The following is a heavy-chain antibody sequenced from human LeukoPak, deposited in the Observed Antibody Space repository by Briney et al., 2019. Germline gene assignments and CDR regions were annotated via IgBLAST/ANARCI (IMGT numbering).Heavy chain of an antibody. Sequence: PGGSLRLSCAASGFTFSSYAMSWVRQAPGKGLEWVSAISGSGGSTYYADSVKGWFTISRDNSKNTLYLQMNSLRAEDTAVYYCAKDVVVTLDAFDIWGQGTMVTVSS. V-gene: IGHV3-23*01. CDR3: AKDVVVTLDAFDI. D-gene: IGHD3-22*01. CDR1: GFTFSSYA. J-gene: IGHJ3*02. CDR2: ISGSGGST.